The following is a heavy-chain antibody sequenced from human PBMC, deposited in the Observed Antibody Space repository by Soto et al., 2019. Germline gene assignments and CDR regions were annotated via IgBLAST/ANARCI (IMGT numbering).Heavy chain of an antibody. D-gene: IGHD2-8*02. CDR3: ARIDCTGDNCNPYYHYGLDV. V-gene: IGHV3-33*01. CDR1: GFTFSTYG. Sequence: VGSLRLSCVASGFTFSTYGMHWVRQIPGKGLQWVAVIWYDGGIKYYADSVKGRFTISRDNSKNTLYLQMNSLRDEDTALYYCARIDCTGDNCNPYYHYGLDVWGQGTTVTV. CDR2: IWYDGGIK. J-gene: IGHJ6*02.